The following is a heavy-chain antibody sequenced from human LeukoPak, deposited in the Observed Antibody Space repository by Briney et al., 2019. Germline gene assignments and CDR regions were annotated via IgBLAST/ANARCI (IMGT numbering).Heavy chain of an antibody. CDR2: IYYSGST. CDR1: GGSISSGGYY. Sequence: PSETLSLTCTVSGGSISSGGYYWSWIRQHPGKGLEWIGYIYYSGSTYYNPSLKSRVTISVDTSKNQFSLKLSSVTAADTAVYYCARECNGDFDYWGQGTLVTVSS. CDR3: ARECNGDFDY. D-gene: IGHD4-17*01. J-gene: IGHJ4*02. V-gene: IGHV4-31*03.